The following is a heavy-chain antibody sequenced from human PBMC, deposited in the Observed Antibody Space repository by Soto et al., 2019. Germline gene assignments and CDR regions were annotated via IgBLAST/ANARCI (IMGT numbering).Heavy chain of an antibody. CDR2: ISYDGSNK. D-gene: IGHD6-13*01. CDR1: GFTFSSYG. J-gene: IGHJ4*02. CDR3: AKTRPVVAAAGTRSRPYYFDY. V-gene: IGHV3-30*18. Sequence: QVQLVESGGGVVQPGRSLRLSCAASGFTFSSYGMHWVRQAPGKGLEWVAVISYDGSNKYYADSVKGRFTISRDNSKNTLYLQMNSLRAEDTAVYYCAKTRPVVAAAGTRSRPYYFDYWDQGTLVTVSS.